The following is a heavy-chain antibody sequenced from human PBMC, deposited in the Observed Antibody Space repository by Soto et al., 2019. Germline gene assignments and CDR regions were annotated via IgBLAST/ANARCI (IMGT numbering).Heavy chain of an antibody. CDR2: IYPGDSDT. Sequence: GESLKISCQASGYNFRHYYIAWVRQKPGRGLEWVGIIYPGDSDTRYSPSSQGQVTISVDKSISTAYLQWSFMRASDTAMYYCARQGNGAEGFDFWGQGTLVTVSS. J-gene: IGHJ4*02. CDR3: ARQGNGAEGFDF. D-gene: IGHD4-17*01. CDR1: GYNFRHYY. V-gene: IGHV5-51*01.